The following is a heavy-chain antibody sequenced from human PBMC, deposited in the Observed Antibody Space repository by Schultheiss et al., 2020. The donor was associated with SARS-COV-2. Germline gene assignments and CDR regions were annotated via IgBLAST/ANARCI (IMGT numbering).Heavy chain of an antibody. J-gene: IGHJ6*03. CDR3: ARGRMDKTEDYYYYYMDV. Sequence: SETLSLTCTVSGGSISSYYWGWIRQPPGKGLEWIGSIYYSGSTYYNPSLKSRVTISVDTSKNQFSLKLSSVTAADTAVYYCARGRMDKTEDYYYYYMDVWGQGTTVTVSS. V-gene: IGHV4-39*07. CDR2: IYYSGST. D-gene: IGHD2-2*03. CDR1: GGSISSYY.